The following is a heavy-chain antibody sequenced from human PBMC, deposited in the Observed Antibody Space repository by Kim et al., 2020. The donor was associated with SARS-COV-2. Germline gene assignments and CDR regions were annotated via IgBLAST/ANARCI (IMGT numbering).Heavy chain of an antibody. CDR1: GGSFSGYY. Sequence: SETLSLTCAVYGGSFSGYYWSWIRQPPGKGLEWIGEINHSGSTNYNPSLKSRVTISVDTSKNQFSLKLSSVTAADTAVYYCARVRYSSRWIDAFDIWGQGTMVTVSS. CDR3: ARVRYSSRWIDAFDI. V-gene: IGHV4-34*01. CDR2: INHSGST. D-gene: IGHD6-13*01. J-gene: IGHJ3*02.